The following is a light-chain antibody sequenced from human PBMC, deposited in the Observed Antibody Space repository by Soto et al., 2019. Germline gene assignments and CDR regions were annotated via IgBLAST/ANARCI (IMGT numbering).Light chain of an antibody. CDR1: QSVSSNY. V-gene: IGKV3-20*01. CDR3: QQYGTSPLT. Sequence: EIVLTQSPGTLSLSPGERATLSCRASQSVSSNYLAWYQQKPGQAPRLLIYGAFGRATCIPDRFSGSGSGTDFTLTISTLEPEDFAVYYCQQYGTSPLTFGGGTKVEIK. J-gene: IGKJ4*01. CDR2: GAF.